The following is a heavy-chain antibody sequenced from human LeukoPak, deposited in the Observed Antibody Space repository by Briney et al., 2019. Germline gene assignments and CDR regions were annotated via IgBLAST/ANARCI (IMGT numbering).Heavy chain of an antibody. V-gene: IGHV3-21*01. CDR2: ISSSSSYI. J-gene: IGHJ6*02. CDR1: GFTFSSYS. Sequence: GGALRLFCAASGFTFSSYSMNWVRQAPGKGLEWVSSISSSSSYIYYADSVKGRFTISRDNAKNSLYLQMNSLRAEDTAVYYCARAQFVPQWEPPYYYYYYGMDVWGQGTTVTVSS. CDR3: ARAQFVPQWEPPYYYYYYGMDV. D-gene: IGHD1-26*01.